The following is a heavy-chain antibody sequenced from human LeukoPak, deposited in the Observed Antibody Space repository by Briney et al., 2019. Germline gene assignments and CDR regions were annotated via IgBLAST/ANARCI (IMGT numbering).Heavy chain of an antibody. J-gene: IGHJ5*02. Sequence: SETLSLTCAVYGGSSSGYYWRWIRQPPGRGLEWIGEINHSGSTNYTQSLNSRVTITVDTSKNQFSVKLSSVTAADTAVYYWARGRDYVWVSRRIWFDPWGQGTLVTVSS. CDR2: INHSGST. CDR3: ARGRDYVWVSRRIWFDP. CDR1: GGSSSGYY. V-gene: IGHV4-34*01. D-gene: IGHD3-16*01.